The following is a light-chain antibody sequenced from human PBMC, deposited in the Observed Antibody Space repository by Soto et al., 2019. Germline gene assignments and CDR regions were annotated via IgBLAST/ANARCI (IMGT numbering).Light chain of an antibody. Sequence: QSALTQPPSASGSPGQSVTISCTGTSSDVGGYNYVSWYQQHPGKAPKLMIYEVSERPSGVPDRFSGSKSSNTASLTVSGLQAEDEDDYYCSSYAGSNNFVFGTGTKV. CDR1: SSDVGGYNY. V-gene: IGLV2-8*01. J-gene: IGLJ1*01. CDR2: EVS. CDR3: SSYAGSNNFV.